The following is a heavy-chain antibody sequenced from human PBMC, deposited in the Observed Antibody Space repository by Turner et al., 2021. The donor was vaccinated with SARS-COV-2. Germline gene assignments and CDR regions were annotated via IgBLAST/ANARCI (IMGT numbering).Heavy chain of an antibody. Sequence: VQLVESGGGLVQPGWSLRLSCPASGFTFSSYGMHWVRQAPGKGLEWVAVIWYDGSNKYYADAVKGRFTISRDNSKNTLYLQMNSLTAEDTAVYYCARDPNAGYYYMDVWGKGTTVTVSS. D-gene: IGHD2-8*01. CDR1: GFTFSSYG. CDR3: ARDPNAGYYYMDV. J-gene: IGHJ6*03. V-gene: IGHV3-33*01. CDR2: IWYDGSNK.